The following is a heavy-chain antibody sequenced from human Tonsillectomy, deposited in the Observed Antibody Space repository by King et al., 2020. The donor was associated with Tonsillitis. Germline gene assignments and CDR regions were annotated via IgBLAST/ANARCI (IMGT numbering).Heavy chain of an antibody. CDR1: GGSISSYS. Sequence: LQLQESGPGLVKPSETLSLTCTVSGGSISSYSWSWIRQPPGKGLKWIGYIYYSGSTNYNPSLKSRVTISVDTSKNQVSLKLSSVTAADTAVYYCARDTICSGGSCYYDAFDIWGQGTMVTVSS. CDR2: IYYSGST. J-gene: IGHJ3*02. V-gene: IGHV4-59*01. CDR3: ARDTICSGGSCYYDAFDI. D-gene: IGHD2-15*01.